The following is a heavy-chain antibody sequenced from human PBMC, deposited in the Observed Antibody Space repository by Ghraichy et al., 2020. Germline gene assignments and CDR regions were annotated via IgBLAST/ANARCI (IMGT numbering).Heavy chain of an antibody. CDR2: IYYSGST. D-gene: IGHD3-22*01. J-gene: IGHJ5*02. CDR3: ARDPKFGSGSTT. CDR1: GGSISSYY. Sequence: SETLSLTCTVSGGSISSYYWSWIRQPPGKGLEWIGYIYYSGSTNYNPSLKSRVTISVDTSKNQFSLKLSSVTAADTAVYYCARDPKFGSGSTTWGQGTLVTVSS. V-gene: IGHV4-59*01.